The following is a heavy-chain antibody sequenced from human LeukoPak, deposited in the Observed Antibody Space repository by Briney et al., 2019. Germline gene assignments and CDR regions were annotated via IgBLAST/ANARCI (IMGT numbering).Heavy chain of an antibody. J-gene: IGHJ4*02. Sequence: GGSLRLSCAASGLTFSSYEMNWVRQAPGKGLEWVSYISSSGSTIYYADSVKGRFTISRDNAKNSLYLQMNSLRAEDTAVYYCTRAHGYRKTLLDYWGQGTLVTVSS. D-gene: IGHD6-13*01. CDR1: GLTFSSYE. CDR3: TRAHGYRKTLLDY. V-gene: IGHV3-48*03. CDR2: ISSSGSTI.